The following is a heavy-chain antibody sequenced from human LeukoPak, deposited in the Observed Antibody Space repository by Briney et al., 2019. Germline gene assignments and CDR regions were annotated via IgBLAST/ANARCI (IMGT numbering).Heavy chain of an antibody. Sequence: PGGSLRLSCAASGFTLSSYAMSWVRQAPGKGLEWVSAISGSGGSTYYADSVKGRFTISRDNSKNTLYLQMNSLRAEDTAVYYCARAVQIYKKHYWGQGTLVTVSS. CDR2: ISGSGGST. V-gene: IGHV3-23*01. D-gene: IGHD1-1*01. CDR1: GFTLSSYA. CDR3: ARAVQIYKKHY. J-gene: IGHJ4*02.